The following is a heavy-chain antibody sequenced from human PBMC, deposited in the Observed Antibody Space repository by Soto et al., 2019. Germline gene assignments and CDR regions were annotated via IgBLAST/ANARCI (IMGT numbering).Heavy chain of an antibody. CDR1: GDSASSSSKC. CDR2: ICYSVIT. CDR3: ARSGGGSGWL. J-gene: IGHJ4*02. D-gene: IGHD6-19*01. V-gene: IGHV4-61*01. Sequence: PSETLSLTCTVSGDSASSSSKCWSWVRQPPEKALEWTAYICYSVITKYEPSLKSRVTISTDTSKNQLSLKLTSVTAEDTAVYYCARSGGGSGWLGGQGTLVTVSS.